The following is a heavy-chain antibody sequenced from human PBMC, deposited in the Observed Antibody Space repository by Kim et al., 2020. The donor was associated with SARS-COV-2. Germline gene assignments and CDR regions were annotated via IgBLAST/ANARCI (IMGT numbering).Heavy chain of an antibody. D-gene: IGHD3-10*01. CDR2: MIPICGTA. CDR1: GGTFSSYA. J-gene: IGHJ4*02. V-gene: IGHV1-69*13. CDR3: ARGVRFGEDIDY. Sequence: SVKVSCKASGGTFSSYAISWVRQAHGQGLEWMGGMIPICGTANYAQKFQGRVTITADESTSTAYMELSSLRSEDTAVYYCARGVRFGEDIDYWGQGTLVTVSS.